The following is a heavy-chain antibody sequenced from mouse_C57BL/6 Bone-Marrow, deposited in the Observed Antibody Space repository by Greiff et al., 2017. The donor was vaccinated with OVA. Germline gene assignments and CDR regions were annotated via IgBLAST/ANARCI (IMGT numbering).Heavy chain of an antibody. D-gene: IGHD2-5*01. CDR1: GFTFSDAW. CDR2: IRNKANNHAT. CDR3: TTLYYSNFYWYFDV. V-gene: IGHV6-6*01. Sequence: EVHLVESGGGLVQPGGSMKLSCAASGFTFSDAWMDWVRQSPEKGLEWVAEIRNKANNHATYYAESVKGRFTISRDASKSSVYLQMNSFRAEDTGIYYCTTLYYSNFYWYFDVWGTGTTVTVSS. J-gene: IGHJ1*03.